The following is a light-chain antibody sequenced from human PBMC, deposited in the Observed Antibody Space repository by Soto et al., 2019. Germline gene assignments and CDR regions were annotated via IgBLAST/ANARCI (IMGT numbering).Light chain of an antibody. CDR1: QSLLQSNGYNY. J-gene: IGKJ1*01. V-gene: IGKV2-28*01. CDR3: MQTLQTPLT. CDR2: LGS. Sequence: DIVMTQSPLSLPVTPGEPASISCRSSQSLLQSNGYNYLDWYLQKPGQSPQLLIYLGSNRASGVPDRISGSGSGTDFTLKISRVEAEDVGVYYCMQTLQTPLTFGQGTKVEIK.